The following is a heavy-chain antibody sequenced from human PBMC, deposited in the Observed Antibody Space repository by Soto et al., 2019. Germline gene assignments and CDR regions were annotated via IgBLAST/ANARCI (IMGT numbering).Heavy chain of an antibody. V-gene: IGHV4-59*08. CDR2: IYYSGST. D-gene: IGHD1-7*01. CDR1: GGSISSYY. CDR3: ARRMITGTTDY. J-gene: IGHJ4*02. Sequence: SETLSLTCTVSGGSISSYYWSWIRQPPGKGLEWIGNIYYSGSTNYNPSLKILVTISVDTAKNQFSLKLSSVTAADTAVYYCARRMITGTTDYWGQGTLVNVSS.